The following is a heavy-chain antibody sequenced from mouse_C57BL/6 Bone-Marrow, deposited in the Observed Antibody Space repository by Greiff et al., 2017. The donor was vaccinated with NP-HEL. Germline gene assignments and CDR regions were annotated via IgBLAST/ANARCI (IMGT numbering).Heavy chain of an antibody. J-gene: IGHJ1*03. CDR2: ISYDGSN. CDR1: GYSITSGYY. Sequence: EVKLVESGPGLVKPSQSLSLTCSVTGYSITSGYYWNWIRQFPGNKLEWMGYISYDGSNNYNPSLKNRISITRDTSKNQFFLKLNSVTTEDTATYYCARDPGGYYYGSSLDWYFDVWGTGTTVTVSS. V-gene: IGHV3-6*01. D-gene: IGHD1-1*01. CDR3: ARDPGGYYYGSSLDWYFDV.